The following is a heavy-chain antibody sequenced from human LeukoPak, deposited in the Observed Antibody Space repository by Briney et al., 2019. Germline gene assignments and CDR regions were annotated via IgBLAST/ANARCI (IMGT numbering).Heavy chain of an antibody. CDR1: GYTFTSYY. CDR2: INPSGGST. Sequence: GASVKVSCKASGYTFTSYYMHWVRQAPGQGLEWMGIINPSGGSTSYAQKFQGRVTMTRDMSTSTVYVELSSLRSEDTAVYYCARGVPTYNWFDPWGQGTLVTVSS. J-gene: IGHJ5*02. V-gene: IGHV1-46*01. D-gene: IGHD2-2*01. CDR3: ARGVPTYNWFDP.